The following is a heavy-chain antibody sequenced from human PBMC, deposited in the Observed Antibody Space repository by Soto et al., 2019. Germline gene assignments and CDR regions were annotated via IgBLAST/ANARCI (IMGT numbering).Heavy chain of an antibody. D-gene: IGHD3-9*01. V-gene: IGHV6-1*01. CDR2: TYYRSKWYN. CDR3: ARDRIRYFDWLEDYYYYGMDV. J-gene: IGHJ6*02. Sequence: SQTLSLTCAISGDSVSSNSAAWNWIRQSPSRGLEWLGRTYYRSKWYNDYAVSVKSRITINPDTSKNQFSLQLNSVTPEDTAVYYCARDRIRYFDWLEDYYYYGMDVWGQGTTVTVSS. CDR1: GDSVSSNSAA.